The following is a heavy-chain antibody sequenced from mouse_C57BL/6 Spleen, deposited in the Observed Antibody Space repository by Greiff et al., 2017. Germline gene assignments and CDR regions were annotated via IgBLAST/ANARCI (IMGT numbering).Heavy chain of an antibody. CDR1: GYTFTSYW. CDR3: ARQRLLGYFDV. D-gene: IGHD2-3*01. V-gene: IGHV1-64*01. J-gene: IGHJ1*03. CDR2: IHPNSGST. Sequence: QVQLQQPGAELVKPGASVKLSCKASGYTFTSYWMHWVKQRPGQGLEWIGMIHPNSGSTNYNEKFKSKATLTVDKSSSTAYMQLSSLTSEDSAVYYCARQRLLGYFDVWGTGTTVTVSS.